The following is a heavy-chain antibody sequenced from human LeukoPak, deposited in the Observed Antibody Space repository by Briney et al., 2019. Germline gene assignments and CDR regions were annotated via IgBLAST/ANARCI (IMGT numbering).Heavy chain of an antibody. D-gene: IGHD2-2*01. CDR1: GGSFSGYY. J-gene: IGHJ4*02. Sequence: PSETLSLTCAVYGGSFSGYYWSWIRQPPGKGLEWIGEINHSGSTNYNPSLKSRVTISVDTSKNQFSLKLSSVTAADTAVYYCARLSASSSHNYWGQGTLVTVSS. CDR2: INHSGST. CDR3: ARLSASSSHNY. V-gene: IGHV4-34*01.